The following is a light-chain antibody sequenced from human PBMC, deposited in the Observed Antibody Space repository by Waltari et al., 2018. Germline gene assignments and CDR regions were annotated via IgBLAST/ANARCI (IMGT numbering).Light chain of an antibody. CDR2: QDS. J-gene: IGLJ2*01. CDR1: KLGNRY. V-gene: IGLV3-1*01. Sequence: SYEVTQPPSVSVSPGETASITCSGDKLGNRYTCWYQQKPGQSPMLVIYQDSKRPSGVPERFHGSNTGNTATLTISGTQAMDEADYFCQAWDSSTVVFGGGTRLTVL. CDR3: QAWDSSTVV.